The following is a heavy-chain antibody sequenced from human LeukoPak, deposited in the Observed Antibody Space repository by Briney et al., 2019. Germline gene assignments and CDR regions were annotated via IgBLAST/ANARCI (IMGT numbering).Heavy chain of an antibody. J-gene: IGHJ6*03. Sequence: ASVKVSCKASGYTFTGYYMHWVRQAPGQGLEWMGWINPNSGGTNYAQKFQGRVTMTRDTSISTAYMELSRLRSDDTAVYYCARVKIAAPPGGDYYYYYMDVWGKGTTVTVSS. CDR3: ARVKIAAPPGGDYYYYYMDV. CDR2: INPNSGGT. D-gene: IGHD6-6*01. CDR1: GYTFTGYY. V-gene: IGHV1-2*02.